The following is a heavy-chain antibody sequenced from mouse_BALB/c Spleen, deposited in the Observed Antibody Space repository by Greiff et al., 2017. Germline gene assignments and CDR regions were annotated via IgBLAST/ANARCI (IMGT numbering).Heavy chain of an antibody. CDR2: ISSGRSTI. Sequence: DVQLVESGGGLVQPGGSRKLSCAASGFTFSSFGMHWVRQAPEKGLEWVAYISSGRSTIYYADTVKGRFTISSDNPKNTLFLQMTRLRSEDTAIYYCGRCWYLDYWGQGTTVTVSS. J-gene: IGHJ2*01. CDR3: GRCWYLDY. V-gene: IGHV5-17*02. CDR1: GFTFSSFG.